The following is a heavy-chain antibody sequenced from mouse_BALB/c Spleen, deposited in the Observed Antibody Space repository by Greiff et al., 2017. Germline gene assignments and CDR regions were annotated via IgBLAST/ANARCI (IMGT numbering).Heavy chain of an antibody. CDR2: INSNGGST. CDR3: ARGEDYYGYYFDY. CDR1: GFTFSSYG. D-gene: IGHD1-2*01. J-gene: IGHJ2*01. Sequence: EVKLMESGGGLVQPGGSLKLSCAASGFTFSSYGMSWVRQTPDKRLELVATINSNGGSTYYPDSVKGRFTISRDNAKNTLYLQMSSLKSEDTAMYYCARGEDYYGYYFDYWGQGTTLTVSS. V-gene: IGHV5-6-3*01.